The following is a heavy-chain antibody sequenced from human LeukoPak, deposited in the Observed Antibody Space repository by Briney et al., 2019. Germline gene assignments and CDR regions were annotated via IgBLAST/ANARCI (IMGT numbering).Heavy chain of an antibody. Sequence: SETLSLTCAVSGGSISGPNWWSWVRQPPGKGLEWIGEFHHSGGTNYNPSLKSRVTISIVKSNNQFSLKLTSVTAADTAVYYCARNGAFAVEYWGRGSLVTVSS. V-gene: IGHV4-4*02. CDR3: ARNGAFAVEY. CDR2: FHHSGGT. J-gene: IGHJ4*02. CDR1: GGSISGPNW. D-gene: IGHD1-1*01.